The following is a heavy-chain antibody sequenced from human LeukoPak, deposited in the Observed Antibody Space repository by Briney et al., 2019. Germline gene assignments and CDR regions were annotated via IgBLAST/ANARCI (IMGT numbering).Heavy chain of an antibody. CDR3: ASAFGDYETLAVDY. J-gene: IGHJ4*02. CDR1: GGSISSSNW. CDR2: IYHSGST. V-gene: IGHV4-4*02. D-gene: IGHD4-17*01. Sequence: PSETLSLTCAVSGGSISSSNWWSWVRQPPGKGLEWIGEIYHSGSTNYNPSLKSRVTISVDTSKNQFSLKLSSVTAADTAVYYCASAFGDYETLAVDYWGQGTLVTVSS.